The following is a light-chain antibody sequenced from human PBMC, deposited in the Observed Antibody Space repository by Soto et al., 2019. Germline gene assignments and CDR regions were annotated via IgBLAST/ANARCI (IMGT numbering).Light chain of an antibody. CDR2: EVS. CDR1: STDIGDYNY. Sequence: QSALTQPPSASGSPGQSVTIPCSGTSTDIGDYNYVSWYQQHPGKVPKLILYEVSKRPSGVSDRFSGSKSGNTASLTISGLQAEDEADYYCCSCVSGSPFDVLFGGGTKLTVL. CDR3: CSCVSGSPFDVL. V-gene: IGLV2-8*01. J-gene: IGLJ3*02.